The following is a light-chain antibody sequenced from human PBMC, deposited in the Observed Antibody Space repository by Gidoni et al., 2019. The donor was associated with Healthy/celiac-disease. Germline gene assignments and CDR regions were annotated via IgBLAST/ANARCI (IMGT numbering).Light chain of an antibody. Sequence: DIVMTQSPDSLAVSLGERATINCKSSQSVLFSSNNKNYLAWYQQKPGQPPKLLIYWASTRESGVPDRFSGSGSGTDFTLTISSLQAEDVAVYYCQQYYSTPPWTCXXXTKVEIK. CDR2: WAS. J-gene: IGKJ1*01. CDR3: QQYYSTPPWT. CDR1: QSVLFSSNNKNY. V-gene: IGKV4-1*01.